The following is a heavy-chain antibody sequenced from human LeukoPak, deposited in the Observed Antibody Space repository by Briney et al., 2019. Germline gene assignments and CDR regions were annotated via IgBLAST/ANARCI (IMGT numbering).Heavy chain of an antibody. Sequence: SGTLSLTCIVSRGSISGNYWSWIRQPPGKGLEWMGYIYSSGSTNYNPSLMSRVTISLDTSKDQFSLKLSSVTAADTAVYYCARGYYDVLTCFWNWFDPWGQGTLVTVSS. V-gene: IGHV4-59*08. D-gene: IGHD3-9*01. J-gene: IGHJ5*02. CDR1: RGSISGNY. CDR3: ARGYYDVLTCFWNWFDP. CDR2: IYSSGST.